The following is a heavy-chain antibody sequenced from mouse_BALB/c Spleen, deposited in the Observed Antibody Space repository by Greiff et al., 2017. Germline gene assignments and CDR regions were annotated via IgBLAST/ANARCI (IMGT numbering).Heavy chain of an antibody. D-gene: IGHD2-4*01. CDR3: ARDYDYAMDY. CDR1: GFSLSTSGMG. J-gene: IGHJ4*01. Sequence: QVTLKVSGPGILQPSQTLSLTCSFSGFSLSTSGMGVSWIRQPSGKGLEWLAHIYWDDDKRYNPSLKSRLTISKDTSSNQVFLKITSVDTADTATYYCARDYDYAMDYWGQGTSVTVSS. V-gene: IGHV8-12*01. CDR2: IYWDDDK.